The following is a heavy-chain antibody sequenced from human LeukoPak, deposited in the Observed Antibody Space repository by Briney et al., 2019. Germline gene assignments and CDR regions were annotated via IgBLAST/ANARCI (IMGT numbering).Heavy chain of an antibody. J-gene: IGHJ5*02. CDR2: IYTSGST. Sequence: SETLSLTCSVSGGSISSYYWSWIRQPAGKGLEWIGRIYTSGSTNYNPSLKSRVTMSVDTSKNQFSLKLSSVTAADTAVYYCARERLLWFGESPFDPWGQGTLVTVSS. V-gene: IGHV4-4*07. CDR1: GGSISSYY. D-gene: IGHD3-10*01. CDR3: ARERLLWFGESPFDP.